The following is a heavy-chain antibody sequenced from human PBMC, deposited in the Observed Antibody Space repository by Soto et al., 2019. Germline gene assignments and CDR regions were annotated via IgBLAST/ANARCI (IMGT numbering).Heavy chain of an antibody. CDR1: GFTFSSYW. Sequence: LRLSCAASGFTFSSYWMSWVRQAPGKGLEWVANIKQDGSEKYYVDSVKGRFTISRDNARNSLYLQMNSLRAEDTAVYYCARHSRLLRIFDYWGQGTLVTVSS. V-gene: IGHV3-7*01. J-gene: IGHJ4*02. D-gene: IGHD2-15*01. CDR3: ARHSRLLRIFDY. CDR2: IKQDGSEK.